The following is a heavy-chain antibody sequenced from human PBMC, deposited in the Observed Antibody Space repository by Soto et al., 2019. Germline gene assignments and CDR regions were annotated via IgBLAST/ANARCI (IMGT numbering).Heavy chain of an antibody. D-gene: IGHD3-3*02. Sequence: QVQLVQSGTEVKKPGASVKVSCKASGYTFLDFYIHWVRQAPGQGLEWMGFINPSGGGTTYAQQFQGRLTMTRDTSTSTLYMELISLRSEDTAIYYCARDKPFSAGYWGQATLVT. CDR2: INPSGGGT. J-gene: IGHJ4*02. CDR3: ARDKPFSAGY. V-gene: IGHV1-46*01. CDR1: GYTFLDFY.